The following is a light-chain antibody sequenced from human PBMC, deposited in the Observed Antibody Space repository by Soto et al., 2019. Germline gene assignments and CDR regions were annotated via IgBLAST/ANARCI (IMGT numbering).Light chain of an antibody. Sequence: DILVTQSPPSLSASVGDRVTITCRTSQSIINFLNWYQQQPGKAPDLLIYAASTIQSGGPSRCRGSGSGTNVTLTIISLQPEDSATYYCHQTYVAPWAFGQGTKVDIK. CDR3: HQTYVAPWA. J-gene: IGKJ1*01. CDR1: QSIINF. V-gene: IGKV1-39*01. CDR2: AAS.